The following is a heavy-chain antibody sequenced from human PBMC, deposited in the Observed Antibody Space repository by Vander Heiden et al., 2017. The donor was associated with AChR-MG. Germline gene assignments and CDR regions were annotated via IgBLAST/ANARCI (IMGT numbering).Heavy chain of an antibody. J-gene: IGHJ4*02. V-gene: IGHV4-34*01. D-gene: IGHD6-13*01. CDR1: GGSFSGYY. CDR2: INHSGST. Sequence: QVQLQQWGAGLLKPSETLSLTCAVYGGSFSGYYWSWIRQPPGKGLEWIGEINHSGSTNYNPSLKSRVTISVDTSKNQFSLKLSSVTAADTAVYYCARGTAAGNPESPFDYWGQGTLVTVSS. CDR3: ARGTAAGNPESPFDY.